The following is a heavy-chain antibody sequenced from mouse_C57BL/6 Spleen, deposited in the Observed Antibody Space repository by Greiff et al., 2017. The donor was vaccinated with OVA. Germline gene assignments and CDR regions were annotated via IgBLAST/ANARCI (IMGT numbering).Heavy chain of an antibody. D-gene: IGHD2-4*01. J-gene: IGHJ4*01. CDR3: ARGGLRQGPYYAMDY. CDR1: GYAFSSSW. V-gene: IGHV1-82*01. CDR2: IYPGDGDT. Sequence: VQLQQSGPELVKPGASVKISCKASGYAFSSSWMNWVKQRPGKGLEWIGRIYPGDGDTNYNGKFKGKATLTADKSSSTAYMQLSSLTSEDSAVYFGARGGLRQGPYYAMDYWGQGTSVTVSS.